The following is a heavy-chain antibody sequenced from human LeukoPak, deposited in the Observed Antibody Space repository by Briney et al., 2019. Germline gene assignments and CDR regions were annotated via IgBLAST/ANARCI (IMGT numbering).Heavy chain of an antibody. CDR3: ARESPDILTGYYAFDI. J-gene: IGHJ3*02. Sequence: SETLSLTCTVSGGSISSYYWSWIRQPPGKGLEWIGYIYYSGSTNYNPSLKSRVTISVDKSKNQFSLKLSSVTAADTAVYYCARESPDILTGYYAFDIWGQGTMVTVSS. CDR1: GGSISSYY. CDR2: IYYSGST. V-gene: IGHV4-59*12. D-gene: IGHD3-9*01.